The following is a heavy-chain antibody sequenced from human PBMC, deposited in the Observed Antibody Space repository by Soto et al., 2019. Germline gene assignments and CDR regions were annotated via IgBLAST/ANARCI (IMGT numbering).Heavy chain of an antibody. CDR1: GFTFSSYS. J-gene: IGHJ4*02. CDR2: ISSSSSYI. D-gene: IGHD4-4*01. V-gene: IGHV3-21*01. Sequence: GGSLRLSCAASGFTFSSYSMNWVRQAPGKGLEWVSSISSSSSYIYYADSVKGRFTISRDNAKNSLYLQMNSLRAEDTATYYCARDRGYGGNYVFDFWGLGTLVTFSS. CDR3: ARDRGYGGNYVFDF.